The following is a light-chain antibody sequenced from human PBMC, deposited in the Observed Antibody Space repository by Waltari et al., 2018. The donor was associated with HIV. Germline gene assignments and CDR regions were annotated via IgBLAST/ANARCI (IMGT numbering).Light chain of an antibody. J-gene: IGLJ3*02. CDR3: QVWERGSDHWV. CDR1: NLGTIS. CDR2: SDS. Sequence: SYVLTQPPSVSAAPGQTATMTCGGNNLGTISVHWYQQKPGQAPVLVVNSDSDRPSGSHERFAGSKSGNTATLSITRVEAGDEEDDDCQVWERGSDHWVLGGGT. V-gene: IGLV3-21*02.